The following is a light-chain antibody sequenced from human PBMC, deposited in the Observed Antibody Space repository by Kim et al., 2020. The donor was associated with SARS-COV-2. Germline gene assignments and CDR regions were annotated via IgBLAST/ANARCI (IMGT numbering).Light chain of an antibody. CDR1: QSVSSS. CDR2: GVS. Sequence: PGERATLACRASQSVSSSLAWYQQKPGQAPRLLIYGVSTRATGIPARFSGSGSGTEFTLTISSLQSEDFAVYYCQQYDNWPPLITFGQGTRLEIK. CDR3: QQYDNWPPLIT. V-gene: IGKV3D-15*01. J-gene: IGKJ5*01.